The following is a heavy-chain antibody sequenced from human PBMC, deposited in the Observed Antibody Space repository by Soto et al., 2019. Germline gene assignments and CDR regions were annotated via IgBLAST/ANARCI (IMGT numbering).Heavy chain of an antibody. CDR2: IKQDGSEK. V-gene: IGHV3-7*03. D-gene: IGHD3-3*01. J-gene: IGHJ6*02. Sequence: LRLSCAASGFTFSSYWMSWVRQAPGKGLEWVANIKQDGSEKYYVDSVKGRFTISRDNAKNSLYLQMNSLRAEDTAVYYCAGPHYDYDFWSGYYYNYYYYGMDVWGQGTTVTVSS. CDR3: AGPHYDYDFWSGYYYNYYYYGMDV. CDR1: GFTFSSYW.